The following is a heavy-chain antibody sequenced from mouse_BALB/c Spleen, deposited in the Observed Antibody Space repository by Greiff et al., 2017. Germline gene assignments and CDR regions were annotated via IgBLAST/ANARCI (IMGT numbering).Heavy chain of an antibody. Sequence: EVKVVESGGGLVKPGGSLKLSCAASGFTFSSYAMSWVRQTPEKRLEWVASISSGGSTYYPDSVKGRFTSSRDNARNILYLQMSSLRSEDTAMYYCAREGGNYGYCAMDYWGQGTSVTVSS. CDR1: GFTFSSYA. CDR3: AREGGNYGYCAMDY. CDR2: ISSGGST. D-gene: IGHD2-1*01. J-gene: IGHJ4*01. V-gene: IGHV5-6-5*01.